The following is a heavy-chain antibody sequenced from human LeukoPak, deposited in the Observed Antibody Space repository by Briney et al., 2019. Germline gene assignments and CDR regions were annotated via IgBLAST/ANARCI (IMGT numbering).Heavy chain of an antibody. J-gene: IGHJ4*02. CDR2: INFNSGGT. D-gene: IGHD3-9*01. V-gene: IGHV1-2*06. Sequence: ASVKVSCKASGYTFTDYYMHWVRQAPGQGLEWVGRINFNSGGTKYAQNFQGRVTMTRDTSISTAFMNLSGLTSDDTAVYYCATLSSVDPTYWGQGTLVTVSS. CDR3: ATLSSVDPTY. CDR1: GYTFTDYY.